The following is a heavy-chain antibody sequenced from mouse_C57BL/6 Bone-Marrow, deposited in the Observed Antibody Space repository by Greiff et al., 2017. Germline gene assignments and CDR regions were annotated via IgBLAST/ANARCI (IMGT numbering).Heavy chain of an antibody. CDR3: ARKGLLPLYYYAMDY. CDR1: GYTFTSYG. D-gene: IGHD2-3*01. J-gene: IGHJ4*01. Sequence: QVQLQQSGAELSRPGASVKLSCKASGYTFTSYGISWVKQRTGQGLEWIGEIYPRSGNTYYNEQFKGKATLTADKSSSTAYMELRSLTSEDSAVYCCARKGLLPLYYYAMDYWGKGTSDTVSS. CDR2: IYPRSGNT. V-gene: IGHV1-81*01.